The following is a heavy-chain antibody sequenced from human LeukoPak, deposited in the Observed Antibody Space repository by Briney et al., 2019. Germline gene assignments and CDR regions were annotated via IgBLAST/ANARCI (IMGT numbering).Heavy chain of an antibody. V-gene: IGHV4-4*02. D-gene: IGHD6-19*01. CDR2: IYHSGTT. CDR3: ARRSSGWNGFGY. CDR1: AASITSSHS. J-gene: IGHJ4*02. Sequence: SATLSPTCAVSAASITSSHSWSWVRQPPGTGLEWIGEIYHSGTTNYNPSLKSRLTISVDKSNNQFSLKLTSVTAADTAMYYCARRSSGWNGFGYWGQGTLVTVSS.